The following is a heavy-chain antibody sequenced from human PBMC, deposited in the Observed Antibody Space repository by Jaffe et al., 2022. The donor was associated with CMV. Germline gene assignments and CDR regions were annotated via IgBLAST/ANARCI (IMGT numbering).Heavy chain of an antibody. CDR3: ASGEDTAMGYYFDY. V-gene: IGHV4-34*01. CDR1: GGSFSGYY. D-gene: IGHD5-18*01. CDR2: INHSGST. Sequence: QVQLQQWGAGLLKPSETLSLTCAVYGGSFSGYYWSWIRQPPGKGLEWIGEINHSGSTNYNPSLKSRVTISVDTSKNQFSLKLSSVTAADTAVYYCASGEDTAMGYYFDYWGQGTLVTVSS. J-gene: IGHJ4*02.